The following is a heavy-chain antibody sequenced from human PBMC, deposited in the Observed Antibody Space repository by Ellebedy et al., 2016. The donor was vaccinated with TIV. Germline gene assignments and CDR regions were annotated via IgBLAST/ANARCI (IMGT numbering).Heavy chain of an antibody. CDR1: GFTFSSYW. CDR2: IKQDGSEK. D-gene: IGHD3-22*01. CDR3: ARAGYYYDPDDAFDI. J-gene: IGHJ3*02. Sequence: GESLKISCAASGFTFSSYWMSWVRQAPGKGLEWVANIKQDGSEKYYVDSVKGRFTISRDNAKNSLYLQMNSLRAEDTAVYYCARAGYYYDPDDAFDIWGQGTMVTVSS. V-gene: IGHV3-7*02.